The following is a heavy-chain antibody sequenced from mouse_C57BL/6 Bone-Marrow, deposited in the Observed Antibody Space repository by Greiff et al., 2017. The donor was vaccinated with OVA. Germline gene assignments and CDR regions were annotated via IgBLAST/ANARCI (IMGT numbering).Heavy chain of an antibody. V-gene: IGHV1-64*01. CDR2: IHPTSGST. CDR1: GYTFTSYW. J-gene: IGHJ3*01. CDR3: ARSRYYEGFAY. Sequence: VQLQQPGAELVKPGASVKLFCKASGYTFTSYWMHWVKQRPGQGLEWIGMIHPTSGSTNYNEKFKSKATLTVDKSSSTAYMQLSSLTSEDSAVYYCARSRYYEGFAYWGQGTLVTVSA. D-gene: IGHD2-4*01.